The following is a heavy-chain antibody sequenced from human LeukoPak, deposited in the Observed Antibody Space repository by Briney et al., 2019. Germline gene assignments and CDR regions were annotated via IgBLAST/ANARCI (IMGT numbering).Heavy chain of an antibody. CDR2: INPNSGST. D-gene: IGHD6-19*01. Sequence: ASVKVSCKASGYTFTGYYMHWVRQAPGQGLEWMGWINPNSGSTNYAQKFQGRVTMTRDTSISTAYMELSRLRSDDTAVYYYARGPSSGWSNFPLNWGQGTLVTVSS. CDR3: ARGPSSGWSNFPLN. V-gene: IGHV1-2*02. J-gene: IGHJ4*02. CDR1: GYTFTGYY.